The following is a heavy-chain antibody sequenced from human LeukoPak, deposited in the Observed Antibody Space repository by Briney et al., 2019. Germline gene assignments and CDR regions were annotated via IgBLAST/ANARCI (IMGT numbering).Heavy chain of an antibody. CDR3: ARGAYQLLDP. V-gene: IGHV4-39*07. CDR2: VFHTGTA. Sequence: NTSETLSLTCSVSGASISRSTYYWGWIRQPPGKGLEWIGSVFHTGTAYYNPSLRSRVTISVDTSKNQFSLKLSSVTAADTAVYYCARGAYQLLDPWGQGTLVTVSS. CDR1: GASISRSTYY. J-gene: IGHJ5*02. D-gene: IGHD2-2*01.